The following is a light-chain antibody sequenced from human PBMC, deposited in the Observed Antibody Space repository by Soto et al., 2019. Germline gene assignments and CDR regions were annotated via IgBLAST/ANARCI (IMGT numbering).Light chain of an antibody. V-gene: IGLV2-14*01. CDR2: EVT. Sequence: QSALTQPASVSGSPGQSITISRTGISSDGDDYKDVSWYQQHPGKAPKHMIYEVTYRPSGVSNRFSGSKSGNTASLTISGLQAEDEADYYCSSYTSTSTVFGTGTKLTVL. CDR3: SSYTSTSTV. CDR1: SSDGDDYKD. J-gene: IGLJ1*01.